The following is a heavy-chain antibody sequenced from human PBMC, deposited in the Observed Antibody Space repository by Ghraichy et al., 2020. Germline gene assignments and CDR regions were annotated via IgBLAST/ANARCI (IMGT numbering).Heavy chain of an antibody. CDR1: GGSISSSSYY. V-gene: IGHV4-39*01. D-gene: IGHD3-9*01. Sequence: SETLSLTCTVSGGSISSSSYYWGWIRQPPGKGLEWIGSIYYSGSTYYNPSLKSRVTISVDTSKNQFSLKLSSVTAADTAVYYCARHPTYYDILTGPRMARVDYWGQGTLVTVSS. CDR3: ARHPTYYDILTGPRMARVDY. J-gene: IGHJ4*02. CDR2: IYYSGST.